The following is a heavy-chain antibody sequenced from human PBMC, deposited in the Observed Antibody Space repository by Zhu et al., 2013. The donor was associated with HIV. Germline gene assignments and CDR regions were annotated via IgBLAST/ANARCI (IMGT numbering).Heavy chain of an antibody. CDR1: GYTFTGYY. D-gene: IGHD2-2*01. CDR3: ATHCSSTSCSYYFDY. J-gene: IGHJ4*02. Sequence: QVQLVQSGAEVKKPGASVKVSCKASGYTFTGYYIHWVRQAPGQGLEWMGGIIPIFGTANYAQKFQGRVTITADESTSTAYMELSSLRSEDTAVYYCATHCSSTSCSYYFDYWGQGTLVTVSS. V-gene: IGHV1-69*01. CDR2: IIPIFGTA.